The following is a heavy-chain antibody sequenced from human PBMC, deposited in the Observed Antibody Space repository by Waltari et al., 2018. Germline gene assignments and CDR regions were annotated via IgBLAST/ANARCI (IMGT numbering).Heavy chain of an antibody. CDR1: GGSISSGGYS. D-gene: IGHD5-12*01. V-gene: IGHV4-30-2*01. CDR3: ARVGGYGGNSSPALYFDY. J-gene: IGHJ4*02. Sequence: QLQLQESGSGLVKPSQTLSLTCAVSGGSISSGGYSWSWIRPPPGQGLEWIGYIYHSGRTYYNPSLKSRVTISVDRSKNQFSLKLSSVTAADTAVYYCARVGGYGGNSSPALYFDYWGQGTLVTVSS. CDR2: IYHSGRT.